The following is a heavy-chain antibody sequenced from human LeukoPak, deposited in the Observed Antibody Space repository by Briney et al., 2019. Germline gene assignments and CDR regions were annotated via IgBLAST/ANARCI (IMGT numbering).Heavy chain of an antibody. J-gene: IGHJ4*02. CDR2: ISAYNGNT. CDR3: AVITMVRGEYYFDY. V-gene: IGHV1-18*01. CDR1: GYTFTSYG. D-gene: IGHD3-10*01. Sequence: ASVKVSCKASGYTFTSYGISWVRQAPGQGLEWMGWISAYNGNTNYAQKLQGGVTMTTDTSTSTAYMELRSLRSDDAAVYYCAVITMVRGEYYFDYWGQGTLVTVSS.